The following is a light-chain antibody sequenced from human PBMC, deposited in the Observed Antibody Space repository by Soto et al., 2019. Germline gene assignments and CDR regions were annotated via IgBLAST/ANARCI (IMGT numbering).Light chain of an antibody. CDR2: GVF. V-gene: IGKV3-20*01. Sequence: ENVLTQSPGTVSLSPGARATLSCRASQGVTSNHLAWYQQKPGQAPSLLIYGVFNRATGIPDRVIGSGSGTDLTLTITSLEPEDSAGYFCQHYDGSPRTFCQGTKVEI. CDR1: QGVTSNH. CDR3: QHYDGSPRT. J-gene: IGKJ2*01.